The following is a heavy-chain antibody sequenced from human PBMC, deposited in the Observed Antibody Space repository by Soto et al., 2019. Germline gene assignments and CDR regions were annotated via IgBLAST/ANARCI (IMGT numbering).Heavy chain of an antibody. CDR1: GGSVSSGGYY. Sequence: PSETLSLTCTVSGGSVSSGGYYWSWIRQHPGKGLEWIGYIYYSGSTYYNPSLKSRVTISVDTSKNQFSLKLSSVTAADTAVYYCAIRIAAANLLGNYYYYYMDVWGKGTTVTVSS. CDR2: IYYSGST. D-gene: IGHD6-13*01. J-gene: IGHJ6*03. V-gene: IGHV4-31*03. CDR3: AIRIAAANLLGNYYYYYMDV.